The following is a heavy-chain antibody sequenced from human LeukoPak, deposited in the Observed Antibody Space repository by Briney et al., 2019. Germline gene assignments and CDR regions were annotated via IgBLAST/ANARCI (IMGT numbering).Heavy chain of an antibody. CDR3: ARDAPDY. J-gene: IGHJ4*02. CDR1: GFTFSSYE. Sequence: PGRSLRLSCAASGFTFSSYEMNWVRQAPGKGLEWISYISSSGNTIYYTDSVKGRFTISRDNAKNSLYLQMNSLRAEDTAVYYCARDAPDYWGQGTLVTVSS. V-gene: IGHV3-48*03. CDR2: ISSSGNTI.